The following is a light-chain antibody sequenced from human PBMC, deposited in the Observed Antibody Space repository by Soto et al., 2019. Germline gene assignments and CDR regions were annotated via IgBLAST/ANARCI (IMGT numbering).Light chain of an antibody. Sequence: QSALTQPASVSGSPGQSITISCTGTSSDVGSYNLVSWYQQHTGKAPKLMIYDDTKRPSGVSNRFSGSKSGNTASLTISGLQAEDEADYYCCSYAGSSTVVVGGGTKVTVL. V-gene: IGLV2-23*01. CDR1: SSDVGSYNL. J-gene: IGLJ2*01. CDR2: DDT. CDR3: CSYAGSSTVV.